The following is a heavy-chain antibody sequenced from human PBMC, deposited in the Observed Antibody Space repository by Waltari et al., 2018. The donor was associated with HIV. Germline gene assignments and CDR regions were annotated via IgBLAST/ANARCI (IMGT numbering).Heavy chain of an antibody. CDR3: ARERAASGYYRDAFDI. J-gene: IGHJ3*02. Sequence: QVQLQESGPGLVKPSETLSLTCAVSGYSISSGYYWGWIRQPPGKGLEWIVSIYHSGSTYYSPSLKSRVTISVDTSKNQFSLKLSSVTAADTAVYYCARERAASGYYRDAFDIWGQGTMVTVSS. V-gene: IGHV4-38-2*02. CDR2: IYHSGST. D-gene: IGHD3-22*01. CDR1: GYSISSGYY.